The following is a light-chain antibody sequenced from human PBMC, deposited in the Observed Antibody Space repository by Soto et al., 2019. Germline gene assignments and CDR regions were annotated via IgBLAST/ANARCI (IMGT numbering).Light chain of an antibody. CDR2: GNS. V-gene: IGLV1-40*01. CDR1: SSNIGAGYD. CDR3: QSYDNSLIGYVI. Sequence: QSVLTQPPSVSGAPGQRVTISCTGSSSNIGAGYDVHWYQQLPGTAPKLLIYGNSNRPSGVPDRFSGSKSGTSASLAITGLQAEDEGDYYCQSYDNSLIGYVIFGGGTKVTVL. J-gene: IGLJ2*01.